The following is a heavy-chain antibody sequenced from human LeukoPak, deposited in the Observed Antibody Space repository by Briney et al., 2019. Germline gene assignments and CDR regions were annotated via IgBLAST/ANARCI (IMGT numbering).Heavy chain of an antibody. J-gene: IGHJ4*02. CDR2: ISNDGSNK. Sequence: GGSLRLSCAASGFTFSSYAMHWVRQAPGKGLEWVAVISNDGSNKYYADSVKGRFTISRDNSKNTLYLQMNSLRAEDTAVYYCARDLRYYFDYWGQGTLVTVSS. V-gene: IGHV3-30-3*01. CDR1: GFTFSSYA. CDR3: ARDLRYYFDY.